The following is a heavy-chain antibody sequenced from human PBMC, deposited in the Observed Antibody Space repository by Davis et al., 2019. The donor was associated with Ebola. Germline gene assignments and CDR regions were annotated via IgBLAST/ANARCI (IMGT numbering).Heavy chain of an antibody. CDR2: IYYSGST. CDR3: ARSAYYDFVQYYYGMDV. CDR1: GGSISSYY. V-gene: IGHV4-59*08. J-gene: IGHJ6*04. Sequence: MPSETLSLTCTVSGGSISSYYWSWIRQPPGKGLEWIGYIYYSGSTNYNPSLKSRVTISVDTSKNQFSLKLSSVTAADTAVYYCARSAYYDFVQYYYGMDVWGKGTTVTVSS. D-gene: IGHD3-3*01.